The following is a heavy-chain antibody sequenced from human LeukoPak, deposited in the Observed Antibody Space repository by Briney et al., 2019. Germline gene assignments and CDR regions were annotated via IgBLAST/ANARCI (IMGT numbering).Heavy chain of an antibody. D-gene: IGHD3-10*01. Sequence: SETLSLTCTVSGYSISSGYYWGWIRQPPGKGLEWIGSIYHSGSTYYNPSLKRRVTISVDTSKNQFSLKLSSVTAADTAVYYCARLRSWGQGTLVTVSS. V-gene: IGHV4-38-2*02. CDR3: ARLRS. CDR2: IYHSGST. J-gene: IGHJ4*02. CDR1: GYSISSGYY.